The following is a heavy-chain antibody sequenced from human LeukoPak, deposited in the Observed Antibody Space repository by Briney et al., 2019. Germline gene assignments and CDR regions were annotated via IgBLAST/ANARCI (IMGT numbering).Heavy chain of an antibody. Sequence: PSETLSLTCTVSGGSISTSTYYWGWIRQPPGKGLEWIGSISYSGSTYNNPSLKSRVTISVDTSKNQFSLKLSSVTAADTAVYYCARLRGDSRGHYLYYFDSWVQGTLVSVSS. CDR3: ARLRGDSRGHYLYYFDS. CDR2: ISYSGST. D-gene: IGHD3-22*01. J-gene: IGHJ4*02. V-gene: IGHV4-39*01. CDR1: GGSISTSTYY.